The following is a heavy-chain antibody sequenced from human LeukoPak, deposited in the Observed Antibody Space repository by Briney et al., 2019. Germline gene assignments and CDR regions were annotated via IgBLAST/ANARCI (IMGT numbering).Heavy chain of an antibody. CDR1: GYIFTSYY. V-gene: IGHV1-46*01. D-gene: IGHD2-2*01. Sequence: ASVKVSCKASGYIFTSYYMHWVRQAPGQGLEWMGIINPSGGSTSYAQKFQGRVTMTRDMSTSTVYMELSSLRSEDTAVYYCAREGVCSSTSCSYWYFDLWGRGTLVTVSS. CDR3: AREGVCSSTSCSYWYFDL. J-gene: IGHJ2*01. CDR2: INPSGGST.